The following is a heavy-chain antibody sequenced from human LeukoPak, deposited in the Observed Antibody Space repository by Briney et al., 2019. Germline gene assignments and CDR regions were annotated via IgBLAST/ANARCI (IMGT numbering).Heavy chain of an antibody. CDR2: IYYSGST. CDR1: GGSISSGDYY. CDR3: ARVLYYGLGMDV. Sequence: SETLSLTCTVSGGSISSGDYYWSWIRQPPGKGQEWIGYIYYSGSTYYNPSLKSRVTISVDTSKNQFSLKLSSVTAADTAVYYCARVLYYGLGMDVWGQGTTVTVSS. D-gene: IGHD2-8*01. J-gene: IGHJ6*02. V-gene: IGHV4-30-4*01.